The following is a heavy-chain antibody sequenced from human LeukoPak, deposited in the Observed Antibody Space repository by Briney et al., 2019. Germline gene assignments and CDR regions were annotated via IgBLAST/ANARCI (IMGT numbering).Heavy chain of an antibody. CDR2: INHSGST. V-gene: IGHV4-34*01. D-gene: IGHD1-26*01. J-gene: IGHJ3*02. CDR1: GGSFSGYY. CDR3: ARDSRALLGKRDAFDI. Sequence: SETLSLTCAVYGGSFSGYYWSWIRQPPGKGLEWIGEINHSGSTNYNPSLKSRVTISVDTSKNQFSLKLSSVTAADTAVYYCARDSRALLGKRDAFDIWGQGTMVTVSS.